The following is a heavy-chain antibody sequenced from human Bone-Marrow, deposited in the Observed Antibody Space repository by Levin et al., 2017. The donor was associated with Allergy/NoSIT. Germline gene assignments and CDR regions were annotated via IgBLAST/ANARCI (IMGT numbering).Heavy chain of an antibody. J-gene: IGHJ5*02. CDR1: GDSVTNNDYY. CDR3: ATVGGSGPFLSRFEP. CDR2: IYFSGSA. V-gene: IGHV4-39*02. Sequence: SQTLSLTCSVSGDSVTNNDYYWGWIRQSPGKGLEWIGSIYFSGSAYYNPSLKSRVTMSVDTSKNQFTLRLTSVTAADTAIYYCATVGGSGPFLSRFEPWRQVTLGIVSS. D-gene: IGHD3-10*01.